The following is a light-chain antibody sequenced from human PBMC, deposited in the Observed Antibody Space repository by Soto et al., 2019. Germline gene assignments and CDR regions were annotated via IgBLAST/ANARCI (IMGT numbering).Light chain of an antibody. CDR2: YDS. Sequence: SYELTQPPSVSVAPGKTARITCGGNNIGSKSVHWYQQKPGQSPVLVIYYDSDRPSGIPERFSGSNSGNTAPLTISRVEAGYEADYYCQVWDSSSDHVIFGGGTKLTVL. CDR3: QVWDSSSDHVI. J-gene: IGLJ2*01. CDR1: NIGSKS. V-gene: IGLV3-21*04.